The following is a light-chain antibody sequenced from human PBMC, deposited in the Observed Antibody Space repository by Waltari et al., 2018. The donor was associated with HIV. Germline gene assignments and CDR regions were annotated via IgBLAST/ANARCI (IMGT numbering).Light chain of an antibody. V-gene: IGLV2-8*01. J-gene: IGLJ2*01. Sequence: QSALTQPPSASGSPGQSVTISCTGTSSDVGGYNYVSWYQQHPSKAPNCMIYEVYKRPSGVPDRFSGSKSGNTASLTVSGLQAEDEADYYCSSYAGSNNLVFGGGTKLTVL. CDR2: EVY. CDR1: SSDVGGYNY. CDR3: SSYAGSNNLV.